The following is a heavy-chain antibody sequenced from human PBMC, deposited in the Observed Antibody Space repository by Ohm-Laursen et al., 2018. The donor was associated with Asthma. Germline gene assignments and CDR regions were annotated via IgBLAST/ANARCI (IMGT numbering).Heavy chain of an antibody. CDR2: IIGSGADT. CDR3: AKATVQFSGSYFFDY. CDR1: GFTFSNYA. Sequence: SLRLSCSASGFTFSNYAMSWVRQAPGKGLECVSAIIGSGADTYYADSVKGRFTISRDNSKNTLYLQMNSLRADDSAVYFCAKATVQFSGSYFFDYWGQGSLVTVSS. V-gene: IGHV3-23*01. D-gene: IGHD1-26*01. J-gene: IGHJ4*02.